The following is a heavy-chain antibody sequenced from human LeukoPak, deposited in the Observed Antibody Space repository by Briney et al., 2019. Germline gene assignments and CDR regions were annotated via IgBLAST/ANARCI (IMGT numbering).Heavy chain of an antibody. CDR1: GGSISSSSYY. J-gene: IGHJ6*03. V-gene: IGHV4-39*07. D-gene: IGHD2-2*01. CDR2: IYYSGST. CDR3: AKDEVVPGYYYTDV. Sequence: KPSETLSLTCTVSGGSISSSSYYWGWIRQPPGKGLEWIGSIYYSGSTYYNPSLKSRVTISVDTSKNQFSLKLSSVTAADTAVYYCAKDEVVPGYYYTDVWGRGTTVTISS.